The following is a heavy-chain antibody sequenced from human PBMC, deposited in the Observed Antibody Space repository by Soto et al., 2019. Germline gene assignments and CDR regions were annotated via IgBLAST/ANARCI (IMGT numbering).Heavy chain of an antibody. V-gene: IGHV3-48*02. CDR3: ARESYGGCSXADC. J-gene: IGHJ4*02. D-gene: IGHD3-16*01. CDR1: GFTFKNYA. Sequence: GGSLRLSFAASGFTFKNYAMIWVRQAPGKGLEWVSCIVSSSTNMYYADSVKVRFTISRDNSNNSVYLQMNSLRDEDTAVFYSARESYGGCSXADCCVQVTLVTV. CDR2: IVSSSTNM.